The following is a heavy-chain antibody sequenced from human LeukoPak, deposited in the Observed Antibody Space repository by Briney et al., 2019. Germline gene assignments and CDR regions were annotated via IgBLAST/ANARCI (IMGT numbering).Heavy chain of an antibody. CDR2: ISVYNGNT. Sequence: ASVKVSCKASGYTFNNYGITWVRQAPGQGLEWMGWISVYNGNTNYAQKLQGRVTMTTDTSTSTAYMELRSLRSDDTAVYYCARAAYEDYDSSGPAWFDYWGQGTLVTVSS. V-gene: IGHV1-18*01. J-gene: IGHJ4*02. CDR3: ARAAYEDYDSSGPAWFDY. CDR1: GYTFNNYG. D-gene: IGHD3-22*01.